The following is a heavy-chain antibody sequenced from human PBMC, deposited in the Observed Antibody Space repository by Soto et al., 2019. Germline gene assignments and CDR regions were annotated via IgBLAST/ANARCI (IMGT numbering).Heavy chain of an antibody. D-gene: IGHD1-26*01. CDR1: GYSFTSYW. V-gene: IGHV5-51*01. CDR3: ARFFSGSYTSYYYYYGMDV. CDR2: IYPGDSET. Sequence: GESLKISCKGSGYSFTSYWIGWVRQMPGKGLEWMGIIYPGDSETRYSPSFQGQVTISADKSISTAYLQWSSLKASDTAMYYCARFFSGSYTSYYYYYGMDVWGQGTTVTVSS. J-gene: IGHJ6*02.